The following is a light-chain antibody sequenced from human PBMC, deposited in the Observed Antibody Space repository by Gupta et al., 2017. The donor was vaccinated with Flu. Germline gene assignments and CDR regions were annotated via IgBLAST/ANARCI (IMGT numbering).Light chain of an antibody. V-gene: IGLV2-23*01. J-gene: IGLJ1*01. CDR1: SSDIGSYNL. CDR2: EGS. CDR3: CSYAGGSTWAYV. Sequence: QSALTQPASVSGSPGQSITISCTGSSSDIGSYNLVSWYQQHPGKAPKVMIYEGSKRPSGGSNRFSGSKSGNTASLAISGLQPEDEADYYCCSYAGGSTWAYVFGTGTKVTVL.